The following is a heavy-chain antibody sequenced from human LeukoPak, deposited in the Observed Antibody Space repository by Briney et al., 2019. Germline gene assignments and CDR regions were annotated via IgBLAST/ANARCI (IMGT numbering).Heavy chain of an antibody. J-gene: IGHJ3*02. Sequence: PGGSLGLYCAASGFTFDDYGMTWVRQAPGKGLEWVSGINWNGGSTGYADSVKGRFTISRDNAKNSLYLQMNSLRAEDTALYYCASLVVPAAHDAFDIWGQGTMVTVSS. CDR3: ASLVVPAAHDAFDI. D-gene: IGHD2-2*01. CDR2: INWNGGST. CDR1: GFTFDDYG. V-gene: IGHV3-20*04.